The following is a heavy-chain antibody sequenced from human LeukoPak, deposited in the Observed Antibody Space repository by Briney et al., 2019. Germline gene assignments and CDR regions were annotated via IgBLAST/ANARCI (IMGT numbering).Heavy chain of an antibody. Sequence: SVKVSCKASGGTFSSYAISWVRQAPGQGLEWMGGIIPIFGTANYARKFQGRVTITADESTSTAYMELSSLRSEDTAVYYCARDYSSGYQNWFDPWGQGTLVTVSS. D-gene: IGHD3-22*01. J-gene: IGHJ5*02. CDR1: GGTFSSYA. CDR3: ARDYSSGYQNWFDP. V-gene: IGHV1-69*01. CDR2: IIPIFGTA.